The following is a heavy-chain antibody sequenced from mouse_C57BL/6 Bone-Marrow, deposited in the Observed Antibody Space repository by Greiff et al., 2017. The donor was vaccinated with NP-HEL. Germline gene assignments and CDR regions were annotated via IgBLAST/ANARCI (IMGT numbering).Heavy chain of an antibody. V-gene: IGHV14-1*01. CDR2: IDPEDGDT. Sequence: VQLQQSGAELVRPGASVKLSCTASGFNIKDYYMHWVKQRPEQGLEWIGRIDPEDGDTEYAPKFQGKATMTADTSSNTAYLQLSSLTSEDTAVYYCTGFYYYGDYFDYWGRGTTLTVSS. D-gene: IGHD1-1*01. J-gene: IGHJ2*01. CDR1: GFNIKDYY. CDR3: TGFYYYGDYFDY.